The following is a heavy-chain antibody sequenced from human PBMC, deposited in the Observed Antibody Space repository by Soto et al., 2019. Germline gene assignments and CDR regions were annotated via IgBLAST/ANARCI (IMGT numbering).Heavy chain of an antibody. CDR2: IIPIIGNA. Sequence: SVKVSCKASGYTFTSYGISWVRQAPGQGLEWMGWIIPIIGNANYAQKFQGRVTMTADESTSTAYMELSSLRSEDTAVYYCAGIDHSSSSDWFDPWGQGTLVTVSS. D-gene: IGHD6-6*01. J-gene: IGHJ5*02. CDR3: AGIDHSSSSDWFDP. CDR1: GYTFTSYG. V-gene: IGHV1-69*13.